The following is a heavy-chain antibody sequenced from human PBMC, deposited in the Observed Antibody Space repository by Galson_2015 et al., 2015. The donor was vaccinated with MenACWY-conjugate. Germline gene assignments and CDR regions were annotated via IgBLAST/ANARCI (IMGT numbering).Heavy chain of an antibody. CDR2: IYYSGST. J-gene: IGHJ2*01. D-gene: IGHD2-2*01. CDR1: GGSISSYY. CDR3: ARQGDCSSTSCFGYFDL. Sequence: SEPLSLTCTVSGGSISSYYWSWIRQPPGKGLEWIGYIYYSGSTNYNPSLKSRVTISVDTSKKQFSLKLSSVTAADTAVYYCARQGDCSSTSCFGYFDLWGRGTLVTVSS. V-gene: IGHV4-59*01.